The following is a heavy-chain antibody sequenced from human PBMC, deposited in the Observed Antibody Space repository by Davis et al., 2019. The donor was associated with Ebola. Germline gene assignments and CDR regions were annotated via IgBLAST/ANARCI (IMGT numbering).Heavy chain of an antibody. D-gene: IGHD4-17*01. CDR3: ARGAYGDYIVKAFDI. CDR2: ISSSSYYI. CDR1: GFTFSTYS. J-gene: IGHJ3*02. Sequence: GGSLRLSCVASGFTFSTYSMNWVRQAPGKGLEWVSSISSSSYYIYYADSLKGRFTISRDNAKNSVSLQMNSLRAEDTAIYYCARGAYGDYIVKAFDIWGQGTKVTVSS. V-gene: IGHV3-21*01.